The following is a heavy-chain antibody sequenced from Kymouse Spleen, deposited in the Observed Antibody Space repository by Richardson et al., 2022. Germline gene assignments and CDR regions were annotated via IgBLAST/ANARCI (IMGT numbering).Heavy chain of an antibody. J-gene: IGHJ4*02. V-gene: IGHV3-49*05. CDR3: TRDGITGTTNFDY. D-gene: IGHD1-7*01. CDR2: IRSKAYGGTT. CDR1: GFTFGDYA. Sequence: EVQLVESGGGLVKPGRSLRLSCTASGFTFGDYAMSWFRQAPGKGLEWVGFIRSKAYGGTTEYAASVKGRFTISRDDSKSIAYLQMNSLKTEDTAVYYCTRDGITGTTNFDYWGQGTLVTVSS.